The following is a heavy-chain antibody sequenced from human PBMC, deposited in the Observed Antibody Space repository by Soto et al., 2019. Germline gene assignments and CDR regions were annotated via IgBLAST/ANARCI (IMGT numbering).Heavy chain of an antibody. Sequence: SETLSLTCIVSGGSISSYYWSWIRQPPGKGLEWIGYIYYSGSTNYNPSLKSRVTISVDTSKNQFSLKLSSVTAADTAVYYCARDKGPLYYYDSSGYFYWGQGTLVTVSS. D-gene: IGHD3-22*01. CDR1: GGSISSYY. J-gene: IGHJ4*02. CDR2: IYYSGST. V-gene: IGHV4-59*01. CDR3: ARDKGPLYYYDSSGYFY.